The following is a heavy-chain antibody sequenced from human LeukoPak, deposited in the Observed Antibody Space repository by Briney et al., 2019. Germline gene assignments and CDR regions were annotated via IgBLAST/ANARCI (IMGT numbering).Heavy chain of an antibody. D-gene: IGHD3-10*01. CDR2: IFYSGST. V-gene: IGHV4-61*05. J-gene: IGHJ5*02. Sequence: SETLSLTCTVSGDSISGSNYFWGWIRQPPGKGLEWIGYIFYSGSTNYNPSLKSRVTISVDKSKNQFSLKLRSVTAADTAVYYCARAGAWQIDPWGQGTLVTVSS. CDR1: GDSISGSNYF. CDR3: ARAGAWQIDP.